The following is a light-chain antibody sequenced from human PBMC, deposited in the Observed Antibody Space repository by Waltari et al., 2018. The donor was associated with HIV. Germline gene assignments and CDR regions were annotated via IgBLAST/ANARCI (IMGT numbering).Light chain of an antibody. CDR1: KLDNQY. Sequence: SYELTQPPSLSVSPGQTASIPCSGNKLDNQYVCWYHQRPGQSPVLVIYQDTKRPSDIPEGFSGSSAGDTATLTISETQTVDEGDYYCQAWDSTVAVFGGGTRLTVL. CDR2: QDT. V-gene: IGLV3-1*01. CDR3: QAWDSTVAV. J-gene: IGLJ2*01.